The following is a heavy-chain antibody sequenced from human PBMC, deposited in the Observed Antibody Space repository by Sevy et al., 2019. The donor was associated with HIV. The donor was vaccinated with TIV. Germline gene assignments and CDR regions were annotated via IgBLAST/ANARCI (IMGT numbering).Heavy chain of an antibody. D-gene: IGHD6-19*01. Sequence: GGSLRLSCAASGFTFSSYAMSWVRQAPGKGLEWVSAISGSGGSTYYADSVKGRFTISRDNSKNTLYLQMNSLRAEDRVVYYCAKERRRYSSGWFDAFDIWGQGTMVTVS. V-gene: IGHV3-23*01. CDR1: GFTFSSYA. CDR3: AKERRRYSSGWFDAFDI. J-gene: IGHJ3*02. CDR2: ISGSGGST.